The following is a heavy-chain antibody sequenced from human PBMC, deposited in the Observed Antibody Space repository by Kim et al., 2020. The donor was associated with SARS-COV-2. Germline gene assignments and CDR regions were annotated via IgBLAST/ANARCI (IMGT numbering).Heavy chain of an antibody. CDR2: IRCDSGSI. D-gene: IGHD6-13*01. Sequence: GGSLRLSCAASGFTFDDYAMHWVRQAPGKGLEWVSIIRCDSGSIGYADSVKGRFTISRDNSKNSLYLQMNRLRAEDTAVYYCAKERNSRSRYVGADGMDVWGQGTTVTVSS. J-gene: IGHJ6*02. CDR1: GFTFDDYA. CDR3: AKERNSRSRYVGADGMDV. V-gene: IGHV3-9*01.